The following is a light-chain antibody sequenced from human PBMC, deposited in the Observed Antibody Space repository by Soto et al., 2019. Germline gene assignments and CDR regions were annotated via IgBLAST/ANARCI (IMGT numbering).Light chain of an antibody. V-gene: IGKV1-9*01. CDR3: QHLNSYPRALA. CDR2: AAS. CDR1: QGIRTF. J-gene: IGKJ4*01. Sequence: DIQLTQSPSFLSASVGDRVTITCRASQGIRTFLAWYQQKLGAAPKLLIYAASTLQSGVSLRFSGSGSGTEFTLTISSLQPEDVATYYCQHLNSYPRALAFGGGIKVEI.